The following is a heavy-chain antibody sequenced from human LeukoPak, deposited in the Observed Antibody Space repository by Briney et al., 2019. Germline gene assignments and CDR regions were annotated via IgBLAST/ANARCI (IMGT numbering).Heavy chain of an antibody. J-gene: IGHJ4*02. Sequence: SVKVSCKASGFTFTSYAMQWVRQARGQRLEWIGWIVVGSGNTNYAQKFQERVTITRDMSTSTAYMELSSLRSEGTAVYYCARAYDSSGYYYAYWGQGTLVTVSS. D-gene: IGHD3-22*01. V-gene: IGHV1-58*02. CDR3: ARAYDSSGYYYAY. CDR1: GFTFTSYA. CDR2: IVVGSGNT.